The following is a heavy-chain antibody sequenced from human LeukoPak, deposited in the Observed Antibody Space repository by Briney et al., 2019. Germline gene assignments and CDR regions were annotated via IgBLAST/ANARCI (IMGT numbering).Heavy chain of an antibody. J-gene: IGHJ6*03. Sequence: SETLSLTCTVSGGSISSSSYYWGWIRQPPGKGLEWIGNIYYSGSTYCNPSLKSRVTISVDTSKNQFSLKLSSVTAADTAVYYCAREGHSRSPYYYNYYMDVWGKGTTVTVSS. V-gene: IGHV4-39*07. CDR1: GGSISSSSYY. CDR3: AREGHSRSPYYYNYYMDV. D-gene: IGHD3-22*01. CDR2: IYYSGST.